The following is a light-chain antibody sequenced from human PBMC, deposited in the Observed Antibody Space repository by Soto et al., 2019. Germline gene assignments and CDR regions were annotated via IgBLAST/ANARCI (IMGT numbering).Light chain of an antibody. Sequence: DIQMTQSPSTLSASVGDRVTITCRASQSISSWLAWYQQKPGKAPKLLIYKASSLESGVPSRFSGSGSGTEFTLTISSLQPDDFATYYCRPYNSSPTFGQGTKVEIK. CDR1: QSISSW. CDR3: RPYNSSPT. J-gene: IGKJ1*01. V-gene: IGKV1-5*03. CDR2: KAS.